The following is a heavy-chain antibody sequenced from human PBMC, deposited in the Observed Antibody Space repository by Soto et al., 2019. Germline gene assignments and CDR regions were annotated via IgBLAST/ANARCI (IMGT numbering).Heavy chain of an antibody. CDR2: IYYSGNT. CDR3: ARHDLTVTHVFDY. J-gene: IGHJ4*02. Sequence: LSLTCTVSGGSISSSTYYWAWIRQPPGKGLEWIGSIYYSGNTYYKPSLRSRVTVSVDTSKNEISLKLSSVTAADTAVYYCARHDLTVTHVFDYWGQGTVVTVSS. V-gene: IGHV4-39*01. D-gene: IGHD4-4*01. CDR1: GGSISSSTYY.